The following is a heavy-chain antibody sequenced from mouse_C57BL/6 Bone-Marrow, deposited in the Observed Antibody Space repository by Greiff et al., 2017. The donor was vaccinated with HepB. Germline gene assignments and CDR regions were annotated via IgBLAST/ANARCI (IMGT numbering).Heavy chain of an antibody. V-gene: IGHV6-6*01. CDR1: GFTFSDAW. D-gene: IGHD1-1*01. CDR2: IRNKANNHAT. J-gene: IGHJ4*01. CDR3: TRPYYYGSWGYAMDY. Sequence: EVKLQESGGGLVQPGGSMKLSCAASGFTFSDAWMDWVRQSPEKGLEWVAEIRNKANNHATYYAESVKGRFTISRDDSKSSVYLQMNSLRAEDTGIYYCTRPYYYGSWGYAMDYWGQGTSVTVSS.